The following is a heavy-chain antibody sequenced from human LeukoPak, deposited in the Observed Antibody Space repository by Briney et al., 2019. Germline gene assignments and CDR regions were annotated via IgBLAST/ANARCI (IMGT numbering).Heavy chain of an antibody. Sequence: SETLSLTCTVSGGSISSSSYFWGWIRQPPGKGLEWIGSIYYSGSTYYNSSLKSRVTLSVDMSENQFSLKLSSVTAADTAVYYCMRLRISTGYRAGMDVWGQGTTVTVSS. V-gene: IGHV4-39*01. J-gene: IGHJ6*02. CDR1: GGSISSSSYF. CDR2: IYYSGST. D-gene: IGHD3-9*01. CDR3: MRLRISTGYRAGMDV.